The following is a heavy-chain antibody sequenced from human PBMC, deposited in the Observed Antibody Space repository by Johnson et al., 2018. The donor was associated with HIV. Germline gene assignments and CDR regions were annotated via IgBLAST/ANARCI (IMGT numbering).Heavy chain of an antibody. CDR2: INWNGGST. CDR3: AGGSGHHPGAFDI. D-gene: IGHD6-19*01. CDR1: RFSFDDYA. J-gene: IGHJ3*02. Sequence: VQLVESGGGLVQPGRSLRLSCAASRFSFDDYAMHWVRQAPGKGLEWVSGINWNGGSTGYADSVKGRFTISRDNAKNSLSLQMNSLRAEDTAVYYGAGGSGHHPGAFDIWGQGTMVTVSS. V-gene: IGHV3-9*01.